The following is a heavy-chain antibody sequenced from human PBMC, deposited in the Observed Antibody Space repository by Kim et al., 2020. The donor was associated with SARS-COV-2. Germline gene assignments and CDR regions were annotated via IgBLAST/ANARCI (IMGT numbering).Heavy chain of an antibody. V-gene: IGHV4-30-4*01. D-gene: IGHD6-13*01. Sequence: SETLSLTCTVSGGSISSGYYYWSWMRQPPGKDLEWIRYFYYSGSSNYNPSLKIRVTISVDTSQNQFSLKLSSVTAADTAVYSCASDSIAAAAVGYYYFY. CDR3: ASDSIAAAAVGYYYFY. J-gene: IGHJ6*03. CDR2: FYYSGSS. CDR1: GGSISSGYYY.